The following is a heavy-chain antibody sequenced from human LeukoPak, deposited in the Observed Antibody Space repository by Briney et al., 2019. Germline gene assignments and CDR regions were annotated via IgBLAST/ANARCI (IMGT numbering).Heavy chain of an antibody. CDR1: GYTFISYD. J-gene: IGHJ5*02. Sequence: ASVKVSCKASGYTFISYDINWVRQAAGQGLEWMGWMNPNSGNTGYAQKFQGRVTVTRNTSISTAYMELSGLRSDDTAVYYCARGGERANFYGLGSSPNWFDPWGQGTLVTVSS. V-gene: IGHV1-8*02. D-gene: IGHD3-10*01. CDR3: ARGGERANFYGLGSSPNWFDP. CDR2: MNPNSGNT.